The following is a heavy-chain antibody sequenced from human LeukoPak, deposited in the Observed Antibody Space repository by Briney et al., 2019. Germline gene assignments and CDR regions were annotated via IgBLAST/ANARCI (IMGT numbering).Heavy chain of an antibody. CDR2: IIPIFGTA. V-gene: IGHV1-69*13. J-gene: IGHJ5*02. Sequence: SVKVSCKASGGTFSSYAISWVRQAPGQGLEWMGGIIPIFGTAYYAQKFQGRVTITADESTSTAYMELSSLRSEDTAVYYCARVIPGIVVVVAATREQYWFDPWGQGTLVTVSS. CDR1: GGTFSSYA. D-gene: IGHD2-15*01. CDR3: ARVIPGIVVVVAATREQYWFDP.